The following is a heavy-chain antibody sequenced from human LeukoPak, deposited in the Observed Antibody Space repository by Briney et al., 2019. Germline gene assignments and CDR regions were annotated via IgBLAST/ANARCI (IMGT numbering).Heavy chain of an antibody. CDR3: AQRGVQGYMDV. Sequence: GGSLRLSCAASGFTFSSYAMSWVRQAPGKGLEWVSAISGSGGSTYYADSVKGRFTISRDNSNNMLDLQMSSLRAEDTALYYCAQRGVQGYMDVWGKGTTVIVSS. CDR1: GFTFSSYA. CDR2: ISGSGGST. V-gene: IGHV3-23*01. J-gene: IGHJ6*03. D-gene: IGHD1-26*01.